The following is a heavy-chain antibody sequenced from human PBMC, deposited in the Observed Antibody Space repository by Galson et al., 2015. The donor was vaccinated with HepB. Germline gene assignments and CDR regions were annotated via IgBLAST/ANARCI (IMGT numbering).Heavy chain of an antibody. CDR1: GFTFSDYW. Sequence: LRLSCAASGFTFSDYWMNWVRHTAGEERVGGARINNDGSTTTYADSVKGRFTISRDNAKNTLYLQMNSLRAEDTAVYYCARASRVDYWGQGTLVTVS. V-gene: IGHV3-74*01. CDR2: INNDGSTT. J-gene: IGHJ4*02. CDR3: ARASRVDY.